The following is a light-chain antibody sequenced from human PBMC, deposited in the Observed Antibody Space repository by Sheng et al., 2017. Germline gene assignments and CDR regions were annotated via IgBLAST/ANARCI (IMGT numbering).Light chain of an antibody. J-gene: IGKJ1*01. CDR2: AAS. CDR3: QQISSTPRT. Sequence: DIQMTQSPSTLSAFVGDRVTITCRASQSVTTYLNWYQHKPGKAPNLLIYAASSLQSGVPSRFSGSGSGTDFTLTISSLQPEDFATYYCQQISSTPRTFGQGTKVE. V-gene: IGKV1-39*01. CDR1: QSVTTY.